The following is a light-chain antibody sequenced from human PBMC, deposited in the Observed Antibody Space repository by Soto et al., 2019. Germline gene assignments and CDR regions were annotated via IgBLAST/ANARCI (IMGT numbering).Light chain of an antibody. CDR1: QSISNY. V-gene: IGKV1-27*01. CDR2: AAS. Sequence: DIQMTQSPSSLSASVGDRVTITCRASQSISNYLAWYQQKPGKVPKLLIYAASTLQSGVPSRFSGSGSGTDFTLTISSLQPEDVATYYCQQYNSAQWTFGQGTKVEIK. J-gene: IGKJ1*01. CDR3: QQYNSAQWT.